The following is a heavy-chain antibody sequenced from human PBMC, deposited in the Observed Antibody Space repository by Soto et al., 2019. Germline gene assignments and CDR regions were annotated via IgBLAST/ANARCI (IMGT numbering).Heavy chain of an antibody. CDR3: ARNPSCSGGSCYSGPYYYYYMDV. D-gene: IGHD2-15*01. Sequence: QVQLQESGPGLVKPSQTLSLTCTVSGGSISSGGYYWSWIRQHPGKGLEWIGYIYYSGSTHYNPSLKSRVTISVDTSKNQFSLKLSSVTAADTAVYYCARNPSCSGGSCYSGPYYYYYMDVWGKGTTVTVSS. J-gene: IGHJ6*03. CDR2: IYYSGST. V-gene: IGHV4-31*03. CDR1: GGSISSGGYY.